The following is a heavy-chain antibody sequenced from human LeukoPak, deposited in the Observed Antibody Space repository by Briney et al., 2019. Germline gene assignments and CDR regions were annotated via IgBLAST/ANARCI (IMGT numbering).Heavy chain of an antibody. D-gene: IGHD3-10*01. J-gene: IGHJ4*02. CDR2: ISGSGGST. V-gene: IGHV3-23*01. CDR1: GFTFSSYA. CDR3: TKGTMVRGAHYYFDY. Sequence: SGGSLRLSCAASGFTFSSYAMSWVRQAPGKGLEWVSAISGSGGSTYYADSVKGRFTISRDNSKNTLYLQMNSLRAEDTAVYYCTKGTMVRGAHYYFDYWGQGTLVTVSS.